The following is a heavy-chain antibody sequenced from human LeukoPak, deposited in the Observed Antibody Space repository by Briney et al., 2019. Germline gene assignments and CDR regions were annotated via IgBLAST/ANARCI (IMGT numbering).Heavy chain of an antibody. CDR2: IYHTGSA. Sequence: SETLSLTCTVSAGSISSGGYFWGWIRQPPGKGLEWIGYIYHTGSAYYNASLKSRVTISLDRSKNQISLRLNAVTAADTAMYYCASGYGGNPGFYFGVRDRYVKFDYWGQGTLVTVSS. J-gene: IGHJ4*02. CDR3: ASGYGGNPGFYFGVRDRYVKFDY. D-gene: IGHD4-23*01. V-gene: IGHV4-30-2*01. CDR1: AGSISSGGYF.